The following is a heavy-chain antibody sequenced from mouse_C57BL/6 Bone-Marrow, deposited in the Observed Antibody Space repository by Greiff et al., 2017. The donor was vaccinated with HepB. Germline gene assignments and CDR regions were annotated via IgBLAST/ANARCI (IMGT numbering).Heavy chain of an antibody. CDR1: GFTFSSYG. J-gene: IGHJ4*01. CDR2: ISSGGSYT. CDR3: ARHPLVSSTVVDYYAMDY. V-gene: IGHV5-6*01. Sequence: EVQLVESGGDLVKPGGSLKLSCAASGFTFSSYGMSWVRQTPDKRLEWVATISSGGSYTYYPDSVKGRFTISRDNAQNTLYLQMSSLKTEDTAMYYCARHPLVSSTVVDYYAMDYWGQGTSVTVSS. D-gene: IGHD1-1*01.